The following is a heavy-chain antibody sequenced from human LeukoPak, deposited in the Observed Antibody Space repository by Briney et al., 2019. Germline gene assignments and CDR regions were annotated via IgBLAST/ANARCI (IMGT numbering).Heavy chain of an antibody. V-gene: IGHV1-69*04. CDR2: IIPILGIA. Sequence: GASVKVSCKASGGTFSSYAISWVLQAPGQGLGWMGRIIPILGIANYAQKFQGRVTITADKSTSTAYMELSSLRSEDTAVYYCAKEYLVVRVGDIFDYWGQGTLVTVSS. D-gene: IGHD1-26*01. J-gene: IGHJ4*02. CDR1: GGTFSSYA. CDR3: AKEYLVVRVGDIFDY.